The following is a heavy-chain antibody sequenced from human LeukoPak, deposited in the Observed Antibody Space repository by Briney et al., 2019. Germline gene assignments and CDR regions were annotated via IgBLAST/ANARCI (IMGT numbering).Heavy chain of an antibody. CDR1: GVSISSYY. CDR2: IYYSGST. CDR3: ARCSAKLEPPSL. J-gene: IGHJ4*02. Sequence: PSETLSLTCTVSGVSISSYYWSWIRQPPGKGLDGIGYIYYSGSTNYNPSLKGRVTISVDTSKNTFSLKLSSVTAADTAVYYCARCSAKLEPPSLWGQGTLVTVSS. V-gene: IGHV4-59*08. D-gene: IGHD1-14*01.